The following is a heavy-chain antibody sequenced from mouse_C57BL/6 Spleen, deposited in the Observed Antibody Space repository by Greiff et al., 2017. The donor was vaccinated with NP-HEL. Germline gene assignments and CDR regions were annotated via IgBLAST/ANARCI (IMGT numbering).Heavy chain of an antibody. CDR3: TTNYGSSYEGYYAMDY. D-gene: IGHD1-1*01. CDR2: IDPEDGDT. V-gene: IGHV14-1*01. J-gene: IGHJ4*01. CDR1: GFNIKDYY. Sequence: EVKLMESGAELVRPGASVKLSCTASGFNIKDYYMHWVKQRPEQGLEWIGRIDPEDGDTEYAPKFQGKATMTADTSSNTAYLQLSSLTSEDTAVYYCTTNYGSSYEGYYAMDYWGQGTSVTVSS.